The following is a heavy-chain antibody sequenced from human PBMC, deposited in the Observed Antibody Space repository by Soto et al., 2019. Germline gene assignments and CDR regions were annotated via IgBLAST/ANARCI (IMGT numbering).Heavy chain of an antibody. CDR2: IYYSGST. V-gene: IGHV4-59*01. Sequence: SETLSLTCTVSGGSISSYYWSWIRQPPGKGLEWIGYIYYSGSTNYNPSLKSRVTISVDTSKNQFSLKLSSVTAADTAVYYCARDYYGYHDIWGQGTMVTVSS. CDR1: GGSISSYY. D-gene: IGHD3-10*01. J-gene: IGHJ3*02. CDR3: ARDYYGYHDI.